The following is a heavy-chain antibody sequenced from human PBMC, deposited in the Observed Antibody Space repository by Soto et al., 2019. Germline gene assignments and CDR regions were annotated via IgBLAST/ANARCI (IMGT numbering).Heavy chain of an antibody. CDR2: IYYSGSA. CDR3: ARTLKPESSLDC. CDR1: GFSISSGGYY. D-gene: IGHD2-2*01. J-gene: IGHJ4*02. V-gene: IGHV4-31*11. Sequence: TLSLTCAVSGFSISSGGYYWSWVRQHPGKGLEWIGYIYYSGSAYYNPSLKSRVSLSVDTSKNQFSLKLSSVTAADAAVYYCARTLKPESSLDCWGPGTLVTVSS.